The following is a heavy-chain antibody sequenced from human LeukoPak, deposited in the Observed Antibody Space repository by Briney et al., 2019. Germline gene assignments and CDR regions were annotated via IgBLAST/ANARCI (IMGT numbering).Heavy chain of an antibody. CDR1: GSSISSSSYY. CDR2: IYYNGGT. CDR3: ARDPGGYYPTGFDY. D-gene: IGHD3-22*01. Sequence: SDTLSLPCTVSGSSISSSSYYWRWIRQPPGKGLEWIGNIYYNGGTYYNPSPKSRITISVDTSKNQFSLKLSSVTAADTAVYCGARDPGGYYPTGFDYWGQGTLVTVSS. V-gene: IGHV4-39*02. J-gene: IGHJ4*02.